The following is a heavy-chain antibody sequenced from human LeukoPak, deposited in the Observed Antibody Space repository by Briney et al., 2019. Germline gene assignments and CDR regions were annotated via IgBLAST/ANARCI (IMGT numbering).Heavy chain of an antibody. Sequence: GGSLRLSCAASTFIVSSSHMTWVRQVPGKGLEWVSIIYNDGSALYADSVKGRFTISRDNSKNTLYLQMNSLKDEDTAVYYCVRQVVGPWEWGQGTLVTVSS. J-gene: IGHJ4*02. D-gene: IGHD3-22*01. CDR2: IYNDGSA. V-gene: IGHV3-53*01. CDR1: TFIVSSSH. CDR3: VRQVVGPWE.